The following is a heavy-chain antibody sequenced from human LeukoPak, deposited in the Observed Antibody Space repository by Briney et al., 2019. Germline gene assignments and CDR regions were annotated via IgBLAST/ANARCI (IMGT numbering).Heavy chain of an antibody. CDR1: GFAFSSYA. D-gene: IGHD3/OR15-3a*01. J-gene: IGHJ4*02. V-gene: IGHV3-23*01. CDR3: ARDQYDTWSRRGNFDS. CDR2: ISGGGVST. Sequence: GGSLRLSCAASGFAFSSYAMNWVRQAPGKGLEWVSDISGGGVSTYYADSVKGRFTIPRDNSKNTLYLQMDSLRAEDTAVFYCARDQYDTWSRRGNFDSWGQGTLVIVSS.